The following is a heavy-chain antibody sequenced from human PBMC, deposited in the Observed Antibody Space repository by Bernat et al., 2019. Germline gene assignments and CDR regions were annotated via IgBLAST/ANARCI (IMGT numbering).Heavy chain of an antibody. J-gene: IGHJ5*02. CDR2: IYYSGST. D-gene: IGHD3-10*01. V-gene: IGHV4-59*01. CDR1: GGSISSYY. Sequence: QVQLQESGPGLVKPSETQSLTCTVSGGSISSYYLSWIRQPPGKGLEWIGCIYYSGSTNYNPSLKSRVTISVDTSKNQFSLKLSSVTAADTAVYYCARDMGGNYYGSGSRTQYNWFDPWGQGTLVTVSS. CDR3: ARDMGGNYYGSGSRTQYNWFDP.